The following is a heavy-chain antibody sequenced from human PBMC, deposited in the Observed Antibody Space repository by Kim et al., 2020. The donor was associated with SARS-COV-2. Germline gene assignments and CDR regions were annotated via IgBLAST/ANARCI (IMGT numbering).Heavy chain of an antibody. D-gene: IGHD4-17*01. Sequence: GGSLRLSCAASGFTFSSYGMHWVRQAPGKGLEWVAVIWYDGSNKYYADSVKGRFTISRDNSKNTLYLQMNSLRAEDTAVYYCAKEGFQRSYGDSPFDYWGQGTLVTVSS. CDR2: IWYDGSNK. V-gene: IGHV3-33*06. J-gene: IGHJ4*02. CDR3: AKEGFQRSYGDSPFDY. CDR1: GFTFSSYG.